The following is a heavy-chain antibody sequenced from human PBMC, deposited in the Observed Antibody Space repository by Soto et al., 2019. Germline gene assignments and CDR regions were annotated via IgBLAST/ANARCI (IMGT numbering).Heavy chain of an antibody. CDR2: IYPGDSDT. V-gene: IGHV5-51*01. CDR1: GYSFTSYW. CDR3: ARRDYGGNYYYYGMDV. Sequence: GESLKISCKGSGYSFTSYWIGWVRQMPGKGLEWMGIIYPGDSDTRYSPSFQGQVTISADKSISTAYLQWSSLKASDTAMYYCARRDYGGNYYYYGMDVWGQGTTVTVSS. J-gene: IGHJ6*02. D-gene: IGHD3-10*01.